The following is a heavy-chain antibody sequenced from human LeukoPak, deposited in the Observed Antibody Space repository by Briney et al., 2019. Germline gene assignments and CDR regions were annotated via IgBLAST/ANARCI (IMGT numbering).Heavy chain of an antibody. CDR3: ARAVTSGYDWGYYFDY. D-gene: IGHD5-12*01. CDR2: IYSGGST. J-gene: IGHJ4*02. CDR1: GFTVSSNY. V-gene: IGHV3-53*01. Sequence: GGSLRLSCAASGFTVSSNYMSWVRQARGKGREWVSVIYSGGSTYYADSVKGRFTISRDNSKNTLYLQMNSLRAEDTAVYYCARAVTSGYDWGYYFDYWGQGTLVTVSS.